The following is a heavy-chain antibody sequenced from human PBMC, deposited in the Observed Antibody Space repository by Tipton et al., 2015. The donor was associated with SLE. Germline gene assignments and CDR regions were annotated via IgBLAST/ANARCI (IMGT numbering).Heavy chain of an antibody. CDR3: ARVGATYYDFWSLWFDP. V-gene: IGHV4-59*01. CDR1: GGSISNYY. Sequence: TLSLTCTVSGGSISNYYWSWIRQPPGKGLEWIGYIYYSGSTNYNPSLKSRVTISVDTSKNQLSLKVSSVTAADTAVYYCARVGATYYDFWSLWFDPWGQGTLVTVSS. J-gene: IGHJ5*02. D-gene: IGHD3-3*01. CDR2: IYYSGST.